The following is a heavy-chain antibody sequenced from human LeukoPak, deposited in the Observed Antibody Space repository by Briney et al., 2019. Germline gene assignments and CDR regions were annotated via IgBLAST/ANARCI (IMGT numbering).Heavy chain of an antibody. D-gene: IGHD5-12*01. CDR3: AFGYSGYDNYYYYYMDV. Sequence: ASVKVSCKASGYTFIGYYIHWVRQAPGQGLEWMGSVNPNSGVTDYAQKFQGRVTMTRDTSISTAYMELSRLRSDDTAVYYCAFGYSGYDNYYYYYMDVWGKGTTVTISS. CDR1: GYTFIGYY. CDR2: VNPNSGVT. J-gene: IGHJ6*03. V-gene: IGHV1-2*02.